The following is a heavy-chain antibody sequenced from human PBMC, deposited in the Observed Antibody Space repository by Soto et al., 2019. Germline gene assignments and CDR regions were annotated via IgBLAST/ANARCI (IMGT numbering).Heavy chain of an antibody. CDR3: ARVRGNWNFSSLRLDY. V-gene: IGHV1-69*12. CDR1: GGTFSSYA. D-gene: IGHD1-7*01. Sequence: QVQLVQSGAEVKKPGSSVKVSCKASGGTFSSYAISWVRQAPGQGLEWMGGIIPIFGTANYAQKFQGRVTITADESTSTAYMELSSLRSEDTAVYYWARVRGNWNFSSLRLDYWGQGTLVTVSS. CDR2: IIPIFGTA. J-gene: IGHJ4*02.